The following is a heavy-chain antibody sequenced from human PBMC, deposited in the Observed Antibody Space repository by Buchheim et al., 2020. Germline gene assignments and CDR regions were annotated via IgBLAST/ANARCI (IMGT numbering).Heavy chain of an antibody. CDR1: GGSFSGYY. Sequence: QVQLQQWGAGLLKPSETLSLTCAVYGGSFSGYYWSWIRQPPGKGLEWIGEINHSGSTNYNPSLKSRVTISVDTSKNQFSLKLSSVTAADTAVYYCARVVGVVVPAAMTATFQRKNNWFDPWGQGTL. CDR2: INHSGST. CDR3: ARVVGVVVPAAMTATFQRKNNWFDP. J-gene: IGHJ5*02. V-gene: IGHV4-34*01. D-gene: IGHD2-2*01.